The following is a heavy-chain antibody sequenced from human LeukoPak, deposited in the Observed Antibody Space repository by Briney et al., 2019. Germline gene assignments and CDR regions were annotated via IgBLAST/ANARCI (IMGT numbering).Heavy chain of an antibody. CDR1: GGTFSSYA. CDR2: IIPILGIA. CDR3: ARPQNSGWHYFDY. V-gene: IGHV1-69*04. J-gene: IGHJ4*02. D-gene: IGHD5-12*01. Sequence: SVKVSCKASGGTFSSYAISWVRQAPGQGLEWMGRIIPILGIANYAQKFQGRVTITADKSTSTAYMELSSLRSEDTALYYCARPQNSGWHYFDYWGLGTQVTVSS.